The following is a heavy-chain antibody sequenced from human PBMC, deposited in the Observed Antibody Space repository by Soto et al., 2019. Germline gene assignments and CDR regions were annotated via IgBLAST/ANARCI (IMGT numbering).Heavy chain of an antibody. V-gene: IGHV1-69*13. CDR1: GGTFSSYA. CDR2: IIPIFGTA. Sequence: ASVKVSCKASGGTFSSYAISWVRQAPGQGLEWMGGIIPIFGTANYAQKFQGRVTITADESTSTAYMELSSLRSEDTAVYYCARGGKNYGGEFDYWGQGTLVTVSS. CDR3: ARGGKNYGGEFDY. D-gene: IGHD4-17*01. J-gene: IGHJ4*02.